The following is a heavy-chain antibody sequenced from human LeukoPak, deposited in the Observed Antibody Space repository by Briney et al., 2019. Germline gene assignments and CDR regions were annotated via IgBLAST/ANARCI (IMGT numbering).Heavy chain of an antibody. V-gene: IGHV3-66*01. CDR1: GFSFSSNY. CDR2: IYGDGST. CDR3: ARDRSRKYYYYGMDV. Sequence: GGSLRLSCAASGFSFSSNYMSWVRQAPGKGLEWVSVIYGDGSTYYSDSVKGRFTISRDNSKNTLYLQMNSLRAEDPAVYYCARDRSRKYYYYGMDVWGQGTTVTVS. D-gene: IGHD6-13*01. J-gene: IGHJ6*02.